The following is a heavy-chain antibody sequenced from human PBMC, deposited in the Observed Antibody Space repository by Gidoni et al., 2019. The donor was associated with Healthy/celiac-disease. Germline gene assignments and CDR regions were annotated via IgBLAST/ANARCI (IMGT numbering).Heavy chain of an antibody. D-gene: IGHD2-15*01. CDR3: ASGKEGVVAAKYYGMDV. CDR1: GGTFSSYA. V-gene: IGHV1-69*01. J-gene: IGHJ6*02. Sequence: QVQLVQSGAEVKKPGSSVKVSCTASGGTFSSYAISWVRQAPGQGLGWMGGIIPIFGTANYAQKFQGRVTSTADESTSTAYMELSSLRSEDTAVYYCASGKEGVVAAKYYGMDVWGQGTTVTVSS. CDR2: IIPIFGTA.